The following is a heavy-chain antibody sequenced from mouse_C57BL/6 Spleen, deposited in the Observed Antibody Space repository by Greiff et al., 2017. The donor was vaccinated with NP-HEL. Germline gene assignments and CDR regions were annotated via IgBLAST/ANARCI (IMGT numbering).Heavy chain of an antibody. J-gene: IGHJ4*01. D-gene: IGHD2-14*01. CDR1: GFTFSDYG. V-gene: IGHV5-17*01. CDR3: ARGGVRPGYAMDY. Sequence: EVQLQESGGGLVKPGGSLKLSCAASGFTFSDYGMHWVRQAPEKGLEWVAYISSGSSTIYYADTVQGRFTISRDNAKNTLFLQMTSLRSEDTAMCYCARGGVRPGYAMDYWGQGTSVTVSS. CDR2: ISSGSSTI.